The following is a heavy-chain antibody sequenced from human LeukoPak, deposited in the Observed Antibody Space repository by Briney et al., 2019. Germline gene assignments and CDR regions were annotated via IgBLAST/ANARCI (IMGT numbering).Heavy chain of an antibody. CDR2: ISGSGGST. CDR3: AKDPHYVWGYSGWFDP. J-gene: IGHJ5*02. CDR1: GFTFSSYA. V-gene: IGHV3-23*01. D-gene: IGHD3-16*01. Sequence: PGGSLRLSCAASGFTFSSYAMSWVRRAPGKGLEWVSAISGSGGSTYYADSVKGRFTISRDNSKNTLYLQMDSLRAEDTAVYYCAKDPHYVWGYSGWFDPWGQGTLVTVSS.